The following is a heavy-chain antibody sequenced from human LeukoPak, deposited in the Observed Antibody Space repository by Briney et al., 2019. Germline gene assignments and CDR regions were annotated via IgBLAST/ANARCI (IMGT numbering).Heavy chain of an antibody. J-gene: IGHJ4*02. D-gene: IGHD2-2*01. CDR2: INHSGST. Sequence: PSETLSLTCAVYGGSFSGYYWSWIRQPPGKGLEWIGEINHSGSTNYNPSLKSRVTISVDTSKNQFPLKLSFVTAADTAVYYCARIPLGGYCSSTSCYHGGFDYWGQGTLVTVSS. CDR3: ARIPLGGYCSSTSCYHGGFDY. V-gene: IGHV4-34*01. CDR1: GGSFSGYY.